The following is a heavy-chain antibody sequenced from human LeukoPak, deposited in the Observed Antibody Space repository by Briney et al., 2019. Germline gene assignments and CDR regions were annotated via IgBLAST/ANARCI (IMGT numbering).Heavy chain of an antibody. J-gene: IGHJ6*03. CDR2: IIPIFGTA. CDR3: ARVGYCSSTSCYRNHRYYYYMDV. CDR1: GGTFSSYA. D-gene: IGHD2-2*02. Sequence: SVKVSCKASGGTFSSYAISWVRQAPGQGLEWMGGIIPIFGTANYAQKFQGRVTITADESTSTAYMELSSLRSEDTAVYYCARVGYCSSTSCYRNHRYYYYMDVWGKGTTVTVSS. V-gene: IGHV1-69*01.